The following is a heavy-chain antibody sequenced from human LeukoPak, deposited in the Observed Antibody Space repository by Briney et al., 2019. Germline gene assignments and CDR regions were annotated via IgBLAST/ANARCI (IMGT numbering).Heavy chain of an antibody. CDR1: GFTFSSYS. Sequence: PGGSLRLSCAASGFTFSSYSMNWVRQAPGKGLEWVSSISSSSSYIYYADSVKGRFTISRDNAKNSLYLQMNSLRDEDTAVYYCARNAGTNYYYGMDVRGQGTTVTVSS. CDR3: ARNAGTNYYYGMDV. J-gene: IGHJ6*02. D-gene: IGHD6-13*01. V-gene: IGHV3-21*01. CDR2: ISSSSSYI.